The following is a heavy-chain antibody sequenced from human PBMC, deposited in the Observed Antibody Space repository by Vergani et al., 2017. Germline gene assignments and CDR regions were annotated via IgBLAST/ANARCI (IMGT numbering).Heavy chain of an antibody. CDR2: ISGSCGST. D-gene: IGHD6-19*01. CDR1: GFTFSSYA. J-gene: IGHJ1*01. Sequence: EVQLLESGGGLVQPGGSLRLSCAASGFTFSSYAMSWVRQAPGKGLEWVSAISGSCGSTYYADSVKGRFTISRDNSKNTLYLQMNSLRAEDTAVYYCAKLPGYSSGWYLLHWGQGTLVTVSS. CDR3: AKLPGYSSGWYLLH. V-gene: IGHV3-23*01.